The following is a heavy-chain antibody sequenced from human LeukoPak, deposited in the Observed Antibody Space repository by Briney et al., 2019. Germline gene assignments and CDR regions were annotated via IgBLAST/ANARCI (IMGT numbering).Heavy chain of an antibody. J-gene: IGHJ4*02. CDR2: INSDGSST. CDR3: AILAAAGTADY. CDR1: GFTFSSYW. Sequence: GGSLRLSCAASGFTFSSYWMHWVRQTPGKGLLWVSRINSDGSSTSYADSVKGRFTISRDNAKNTLSLQMNSLRAEDTAFYYCAILAAAGTADYWGQGTLVTVSS. D-gene: IGHD6-13*01. V-gene: IGHV3-74*01.